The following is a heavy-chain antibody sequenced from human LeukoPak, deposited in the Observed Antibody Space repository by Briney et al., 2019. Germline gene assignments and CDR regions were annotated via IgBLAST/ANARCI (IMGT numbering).Heavy chain of an antibody. Sequence: SETLSLTCTVSGGSISSGDYYWSWIRQPPGKGLEWIGYIYYSGSTYYNPSLKSRVTISVDTSKNQFSLKLSSVTAADTAVYYCARDFRHDYGDYFDYWGQGTLVTVSS. D-gene: IGHD4-17*01. J-gene: IGHJ4*02. CDR3: ARDFRHDYGDYFDY. CDR1: GGSISSGDYY. CDR2: IYYSGST. V-gene: IGHV4-30-4*01.